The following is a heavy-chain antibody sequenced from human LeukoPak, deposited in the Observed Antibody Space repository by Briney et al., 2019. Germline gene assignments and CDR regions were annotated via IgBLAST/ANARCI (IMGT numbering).Heavy chain of an antibody. Sequence: GGSLRLSCAASGFTFSSYSMTWVRQAPGEGLEWVSSISSSSSYIYYADSVKGRFTISRDNAKNSLYLQMNSLRAEDTAVYYCERPQYNWIDGDAFDIWGQGTMVTVSS. CDR2: ISSSSSYI. V-gene: IGHV3-21*01. D-gene: IGHD1-20*01. J-gene: IGHJ3*02. CDR1: GFTFSSYS. CDR3: ERPQYNWIDGDAFDI.